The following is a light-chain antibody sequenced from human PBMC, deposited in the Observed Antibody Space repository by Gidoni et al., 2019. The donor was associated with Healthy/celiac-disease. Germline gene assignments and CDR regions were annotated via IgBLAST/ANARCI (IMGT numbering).Light chain of an antibody. CDR3: CSYAGSYTYV. J-gene: IGLJ1*01. V-gene: IGLV2-11*01. Sequence: QSSLTQPRSVSVTPGPTVTISCTGTSSDVGGYNYVSWYQQHPGKAPKLMIDDVSKRPSGVPDRFSGSKSGNAASLTISGLQAEDEADYYCCSYAGSYTYVFGTGTKVTVL. CDR1: SSDVGGYNY. CDR2: DVS.